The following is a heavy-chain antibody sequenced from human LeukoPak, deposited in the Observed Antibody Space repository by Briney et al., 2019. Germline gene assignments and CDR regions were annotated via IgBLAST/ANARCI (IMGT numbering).Heavy chain of an antibody. D-gene: IGHD6-19*01. Sequence: ASVKVSCKASGYTFTGYYMHWVRQAPGQGLEWMGWINPNSGGTNYAQKFQGRVTMTRDTSISTAYMELSRLRSDDTAVYYCARVPAVAGFPVDYWGQGTLVTVSS. J-gene: IGHJ4*02. CDR2: INPNSGGT. CDR1: GYTFTGYY. V-gene: IGHV1-2*02. CDR3: ARVPAVAGFPVDY.